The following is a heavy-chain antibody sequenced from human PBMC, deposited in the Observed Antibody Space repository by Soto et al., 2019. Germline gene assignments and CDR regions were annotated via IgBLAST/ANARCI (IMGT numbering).Heavy chain of an antibody. J-gene: IGHJ4*02. V-gene: IGHV3-11*01. CDR2: ISSSGSTI. CDR3: ARARYSGSYYEDY. D-gene: IGHD1-26*01. CDR1: GFTFSDYY. Sequence: PGGSLRLSCAASGFTFSDYYMSWIRQAPGKGLEWVSYISSSGSTIYYADSVKGRFTISRDNAKNSLYLQMNSLRAEDTAVYYCARARYSGSYYEDYWGQGTLVTVSS.